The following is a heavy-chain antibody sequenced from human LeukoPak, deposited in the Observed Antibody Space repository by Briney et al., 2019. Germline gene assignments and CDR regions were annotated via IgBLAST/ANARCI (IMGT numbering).Heavy chain of an antibody. CDR1: GYTFTGYY. CDR3: ARSRRMAVNRFDP. CDR2: INPNSGGT. D-gene: IGHD5-24*01. J-gene: IGHJ5*02. Sequence: ASVKVSCTASGYTFTGYYMHWVRQAPGQGLEWMGWINPNSGGTNYAQKFQGRVTMTRDTSISTAYMELSRLRSDDTAVYYCARSRRMAVNRFDPWGQGTLVTVSS. V-gene: IGHV1-2*02.